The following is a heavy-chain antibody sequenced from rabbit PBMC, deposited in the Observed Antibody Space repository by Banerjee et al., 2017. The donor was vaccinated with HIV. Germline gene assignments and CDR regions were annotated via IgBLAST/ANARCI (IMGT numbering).Heavy chain of an antibody. V-gene: IGHV1S45*01. CDR2: IAADTGGYT. Sequence: QEQLEEPGGDLVKPEGSLTLTGTASGFPFSIKYGRGGVRQAPGKGLEWIACIAADTGGYTQYASWAKGRFTMSKTSWTTVTLQMTSLTAADTATYFCARDLTGVTGWNFNLWGPGTLVTVS. CDR3: ARDLTGVTGWNFNL. CDR1: GFPFSIKYG. D-gene: IGHD7-1*01. J-gene: IGHJ4*01.